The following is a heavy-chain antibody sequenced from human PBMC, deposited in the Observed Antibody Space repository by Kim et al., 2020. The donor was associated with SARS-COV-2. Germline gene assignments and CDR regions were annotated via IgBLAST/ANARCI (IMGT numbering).Heavy chain of an antibody. CDR1: GGSFSDYY. J-gene: IGHJ2*01. CDR2: INHSGST. V-gene: IGHV4-34*01. CDR3: ARGGVWFGEDPLAWYFDL. D-gene: IGHD3-10*01. Sequence: SETLSLTCAVYGGSFSDYYWSWIRQPPGKGLEWIGEINHSGSTNYNPSLKSRVTISVDTSKNQFSLKLSSVTAADTAVYYCARGGVWFGEDPLAWYFDLWGRGTLVTVSS.